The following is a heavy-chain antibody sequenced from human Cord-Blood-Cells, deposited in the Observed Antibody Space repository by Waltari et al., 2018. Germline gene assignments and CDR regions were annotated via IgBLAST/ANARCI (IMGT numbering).Heavy chain of an antibody. D-gene: IGHD4-17*01. V-gene: IGHV4-34*01. Sequence: QVQLQQWGAGLLKPSETLSLTCAVYGGSFSGYYWSWIRQPPGKGLEWIGEINHSGSTNYNPSLKSRVTISVDTSKNQFSLKLSSVTAADTAVYYCARGWTEGYGDWGQGTLVTVSS. CDR2: INHSGST. J-gene: IGHJ4*02. CDR3: ARGWTEGYGD. CDR1: GGSFSGYY.